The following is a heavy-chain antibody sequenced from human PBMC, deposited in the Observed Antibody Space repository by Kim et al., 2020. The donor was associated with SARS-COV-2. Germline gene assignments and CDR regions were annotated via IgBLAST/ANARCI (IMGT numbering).Heavy chain of an antibody. CDR2: IYHSGST. J-gene: IGHJ3*02. CDR1: GGSISSSNW. V-gene: IGHV4-4*02. Sequence: SETLSLTCAVSGGSISSSNWWSWVRQPPGKGLEWIGEIYHSGSTNYNPSLKSRVTISVDKSKNQFSLTLSSVTAADTAVDYCARVTGITMIVVVITSGAFYIWGQGTMVTVSS. D-gene: IGHD3-22*01. CDR3: ARVTGITMIVVVITSGAFYI.